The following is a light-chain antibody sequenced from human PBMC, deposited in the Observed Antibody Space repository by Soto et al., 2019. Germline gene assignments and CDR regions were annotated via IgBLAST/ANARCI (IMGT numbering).Light chain of an antibody. J-gene: IGLJ2*01. CDR3: RSYTSSSTLI. V-gene: IGLV2-14*01. CDR2: DVT. Sequence: QSALTQPASVSGSPGQSITISCTGTSSDIGRYNHVSWYQQHPGKAPKLMIYDVTNRPSGVSNRFSGSKSGNTASLTISGLQAEDEADYYCRSYTSSSTLIFGGGTKLTVL. CDR1: SSDIGRYNH.